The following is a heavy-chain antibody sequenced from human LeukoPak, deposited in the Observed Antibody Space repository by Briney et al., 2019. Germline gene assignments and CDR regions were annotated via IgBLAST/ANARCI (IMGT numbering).Heavy chain of an antibody. Sequence: GGSLRLSCAASRFSFDFYYMTWIRQAPGKGLEWLAYISSSGTTIDYADSVKGRFTISRDNSKNSLFVQMNSLRAEDTAVYFCAKSRSGSANWALQIFDNWGQGTLVTVSS. D-gene: IGHD1-1*01. CDR2: ISSSGTTI. CDR1: RFSFDFYY. V-gene: IGHV3-11*01. J-gene: IGHJ4*02. CDR3: AKSRSGSANWALQIFDN.